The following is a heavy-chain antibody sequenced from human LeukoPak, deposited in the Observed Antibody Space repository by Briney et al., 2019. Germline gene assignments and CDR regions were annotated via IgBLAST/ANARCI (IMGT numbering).Heavy chain of an antibody. Sequence: ASVKVSCKASGYTFTGYYMHWVRQAPGQGLEWMGWINPNSGGTNYAQKFQGRVTMTRDTSISTAYMELGRLRSDDTAVYYCARGVFYCSGGSCPQTSTWGQGTLVTVSS. J-gene: IGHJ5*02. CDR2: INPNSGGT. D-gene: IGHD2-15*01. V-gene: IGHV1-2*02. CDR1: GYTFTGYY. CDR3: ARGVFYCSGGSCPQTST.